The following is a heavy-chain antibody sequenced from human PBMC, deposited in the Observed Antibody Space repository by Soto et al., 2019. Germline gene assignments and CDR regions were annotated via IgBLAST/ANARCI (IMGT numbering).Heavy chain of an antibody. CDR1: GFTFSSYW. V-gene: IGHV3-7*03. CDR2: IKQDGSEK. Sequence: GGSLRLSCAASGFTFSSYWMSWVRQAPGKGLEWVANIKQDGSEKYYVDSVKGRFTISRDNAKNSLYLQMNSLRAEDTDVYYCARGPATYYYDSSGYYFDYWGQGTLVTVSS. CDR3: ARGPATYYYDSSGYYFDY. J-gene: IGHJ4*02. D-gene: IGHD3-22*01.